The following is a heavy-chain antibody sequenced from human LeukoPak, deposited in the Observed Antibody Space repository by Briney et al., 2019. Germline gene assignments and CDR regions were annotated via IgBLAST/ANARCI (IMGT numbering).Heavy chain of an antibody. CDR3: AKRRDGYNREGWFDY. J-gene: IGHJ4*02. CDR2: IRYDGSNK. CDR1: GFTFSSYA. V-gene: IGHV3-30*02. D-gene: IGHD5-24*01. Sequence: PGGSLRLSCAASGFTFSSYAMNWVRQAPGKGLEWVAFIRYDGSNKYYADSVKGRFTISRDNSKNTLYLQMNSLRAEDTAVYYCAKRRDGYNREGWFDYWGQGTLVTVSS.